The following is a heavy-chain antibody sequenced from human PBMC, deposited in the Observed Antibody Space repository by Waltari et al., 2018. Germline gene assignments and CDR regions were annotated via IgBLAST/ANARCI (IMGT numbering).Heavy chain of an antibody. D-gene: IGHD3-10*01. V-gene: IGHV4-59*01. CDR3: ARSYLGTYGSGNYFSYFDY. CDR1: GCSICTSY. CDR2: MYYSGTT. J-gene: IGHJ4*02. Sequence: QVQLQESGPGLVQPSETLSLTCTFSGCSICTSYLILLRHSPGKGLEWIGYMYYSGTTNYNPSLKSRVTISVDTSKNQFSLKLSSVTAADTAVYYCARSYLGTYGSGNYFSYFDYWGQGTLVTASS.